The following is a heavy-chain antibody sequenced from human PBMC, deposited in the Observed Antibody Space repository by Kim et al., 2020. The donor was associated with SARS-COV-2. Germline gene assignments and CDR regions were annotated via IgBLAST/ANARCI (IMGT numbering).Heavy chain of an antibody. J-gene: IGHJ4*02. D-gene: IGHD7-27*01. V-gene: IGHV3-11*03. CDR3: ARYPGDASY. CDR2: SDT. Sequence: SDTNSADSGRGRFTIHSNNAKNSLYLQMSSLRAEDTGVYYCARYPGDASYWGQGTLVTVSS.